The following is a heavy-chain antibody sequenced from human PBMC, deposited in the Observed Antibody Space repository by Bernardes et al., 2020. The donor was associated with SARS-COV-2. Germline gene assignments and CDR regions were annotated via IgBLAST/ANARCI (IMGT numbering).Heavy chain of an antibody. Sequence: GGSLRLSCAASGVTISSNTMDWVRQAPGKGLEWVASIGSSGVHTFYADSVKGRFTISRDNAKNSLYLQMDSLRAEDTAVYFCAKDIRGFGCYELWGQRTPITVAS. CDR2: IGSSGVHT. D-gene: IGHD5-12*01. CDR1: GVTISSNT. V-gene: IGHV3-21*01. J-gene: IGHJ4*02. CDR3: AKDIRGFGCYEL.